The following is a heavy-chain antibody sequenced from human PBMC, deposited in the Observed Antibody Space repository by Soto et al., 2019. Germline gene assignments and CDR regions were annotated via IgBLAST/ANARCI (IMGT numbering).Heavy chain of an antibody. CDR2: IYHSGYT. CDR1: GCSISSGGYS. V-gene: IGHV4-30-2*01. J-gene: IGHJ6*02. Sequence: ILSLTCAVSGCSISSGGYSWSWIRQPPGKGLEWIGYIYHSGYTYYNPSLKSRVTISVDRSKNQFSLKLSSVTAADTAVYYCARTYCGGDCYAYYYYYGMDVWGQGTTVTVSS. CDR3: ARTYCGGDCYAYYYYYGMDV. D-gene: IGHD2-21*02.